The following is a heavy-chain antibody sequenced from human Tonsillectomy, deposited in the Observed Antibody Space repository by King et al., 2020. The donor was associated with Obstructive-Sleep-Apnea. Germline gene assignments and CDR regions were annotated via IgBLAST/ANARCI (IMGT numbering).Heavy chain of an antibody. D-gene: IGHD2-2*01. J-gene: IGHJ4*02. CDR3: THIVVVPAAMLY. CDR1: VFTFSDAW. CDR2: IKSKIGGGTT. Sequence: QLVQSGGGLVKPGGSLRLSCVASVFTFSDAWLSWVRLAPGKGLEWVGRIKSKIGGGTTDYAAPVKGRFTISRDDSKNMVYLQMNSLKTEDTAVYFCTHIVVVPAAMLYWGQGTLVTVSS. V-gene: IGHV3-15*01.